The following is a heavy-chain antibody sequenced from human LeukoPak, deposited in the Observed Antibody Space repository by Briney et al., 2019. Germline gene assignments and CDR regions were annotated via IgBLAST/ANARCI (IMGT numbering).Heavy chain of an antibody. V-gene: IGHV4-59*01. D-gene: IGHD4-17*01. J-gene: IGHJ4*02. CDR2: IYYSGST. Sequence: SETLSPTCTVSGGSISSYYWSWIRQPPGKGLEWIGYIYYSGSTNYNPSLKSRVTISVDTSKNQFSLKLSSVTAADTAVYYCARGDGDYGTGILDYWGQGTLVTVSS. CDR1: GGSISSYY. CDR3: ARGDGDYGTGILDY.